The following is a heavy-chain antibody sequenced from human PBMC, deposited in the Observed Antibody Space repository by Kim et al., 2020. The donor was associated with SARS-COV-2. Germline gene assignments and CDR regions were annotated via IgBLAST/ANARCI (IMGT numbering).Heavy chain of an antibody. CDR3: ARDAPDPFDA. Sequence: ASVKVSCKASGDTFSSYGISWVRQAPGQGLEWMGGIIPYIGNTNYAQKLQGRVTITADTSTSTAYMELRSLRSDDTAVYYCARDAPDPFDAWGQGTLVTVSS. V-gene: IGHV1-18*04. CDR1: GDTFSSYG. J-gene: IGHJ5*02. CDR2: IIPYIGNT.